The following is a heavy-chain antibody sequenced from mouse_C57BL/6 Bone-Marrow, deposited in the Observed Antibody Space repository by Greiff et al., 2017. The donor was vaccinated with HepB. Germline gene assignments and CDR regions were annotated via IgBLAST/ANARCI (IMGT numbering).Heavy chain of an antibody. D-gene: IGHD3-2*02. V-gene: IGHV1-53*01. J-gene: IGHJ4*01. Sequence: QVQLQQPGTELVKPGASVKLSCKASGYTFTSYWMHWVKQRPGQGLEWIGNINPSNGGTNYNEKFKSKVTLTVDKSSSTAYMQLSSLTSEDSAVYYCAREEGRQLRLRAMDYWGQGTSVTVSS. CDR3: AREEGRQLRLRAMDY. CDR2: INPSNGGT. CDR1: GYTFTSYW.